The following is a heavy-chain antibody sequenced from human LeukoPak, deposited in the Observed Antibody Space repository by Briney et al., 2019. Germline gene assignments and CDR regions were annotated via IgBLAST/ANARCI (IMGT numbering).Heavy chain of an antibody. CDR1: GFTFDDYS. CDR2: ITWSGDGT. D-gene: IGHD2-2*01. V-gene: IGHV3-43*01. Sequence: RPGGSLRLSCRASGFTFDDYSMRWVRQSPGRGLEWVALITWSGDGTYYADSVKGRFIISRDNSKRSLWLQMNSLKTEDSGLYFCAKSVVGGEGAYYFDYWGQGTLVTVSS. J-gene: IGHJ4*02. CDR3: AKSVVGGEGAYYFDY.